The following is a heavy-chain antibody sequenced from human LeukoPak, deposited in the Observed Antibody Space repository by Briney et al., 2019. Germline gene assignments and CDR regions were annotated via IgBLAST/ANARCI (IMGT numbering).Heavy chain of an antibody. CDR1: GGTFSSYA. CDR3: ARGLGGYSGYDPPGY. D-gene: IGHD5-12*01. J-gene: IGHJ4*02. V-gene: IGHV1-69*05. CDR2: IIPIFGTA. Sequence: SVKVSCKPSGGTFSSYAISWVRQAPGQGLEWMGRIIPIFGTANYAQKFQGRVTITTDESTSTAYMELSSLRSEDTAVYYCARGLGGYSGYDPPGYWGQGTLVTVSS.